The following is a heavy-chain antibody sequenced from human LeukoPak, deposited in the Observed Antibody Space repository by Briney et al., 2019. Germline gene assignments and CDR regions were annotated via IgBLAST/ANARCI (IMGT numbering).Heavy chain of an antibody. V-gene: IGHV3-23*01. D-gene: IGHD6-19*01. J-gene: IGHJ4*02. CDR2: FSGTSTN. CDR1: GFTFSSYA. CDR3: AKLKQWQPQRYFFEY. Sequence: GGSLRLSCAASGFTFSSYAMSWVRQAPGKGLEWVSTFSGTSTNSYADAVKGRVTISRDNSKNTLYLQLNSLRAEDTAVYYCAKLKQWQPQRYFFEYWGQGALVTVAS.